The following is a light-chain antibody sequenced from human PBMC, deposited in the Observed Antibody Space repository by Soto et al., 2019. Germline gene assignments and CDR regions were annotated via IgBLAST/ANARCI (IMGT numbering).Light chain of an antibody. CDR1: QSISSW. Sequence: EIQMTQSPSTLSASVGDRVTITCRASQSISSWLAWYQQKPGKAPKLLIYDASSLESGGPSRFSGSGSGTEFTLTISSLQPDDFATYYCQQYNSYSYTFGQGTKLEIK. V-gene: IGKV1-5*01. CDR2: DAS. CDR3: QQYNSYSYT. J-gene: IGKJ2*01.